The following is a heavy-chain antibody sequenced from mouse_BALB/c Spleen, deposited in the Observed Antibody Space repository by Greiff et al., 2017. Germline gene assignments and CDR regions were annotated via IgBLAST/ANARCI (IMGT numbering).Heavy chain of an antibody. Sequence: EVMLVESGAELVKPGASVKLSCTASGFNIKDTYMHWVKQRPEQGLEWIGRIDPANGNTKYDPKFQGKATITADTSSNTAYLQLSSLTSEDTAVYYGARDYYRYDEEVDFDYWGQGTTLTVSS. D-gene: IGHD2-14*01. J-gene: IGHJ2*01. CDR1: GFNIKDTY. CDR2: IDPANGNT. CDR3: ARDYYRYDEEVDFDY. V-gene: IGHV14-3*02.